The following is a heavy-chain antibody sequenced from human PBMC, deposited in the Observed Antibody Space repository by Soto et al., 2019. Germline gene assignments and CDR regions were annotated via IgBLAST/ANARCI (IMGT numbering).Heavy chain of an antibody. CDR2: INNSGGST. D-gene: IGHD3-16*01. CDR1: GFTFSSYS. V-gene: IGHV3-23*01. CDR3: AKGWGPTRYDSMDV. J-gene: IGHJ6*03. Sequence: PGGSLRLSCGASGFTFSSYSMSWVRQAPGKGPEWVSNINNSGGSTYYADSVKGRFTISRDNSRNALYLQMSSLRAENTAVYYCAKGWGPTRYDSMDVWGKGTTVTVSS.